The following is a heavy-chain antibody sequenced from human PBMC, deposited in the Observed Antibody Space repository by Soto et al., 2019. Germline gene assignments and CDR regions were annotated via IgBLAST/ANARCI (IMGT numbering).Heavy chain of an antibody. D-gene: IGHD4-17*01. J-gene: IGHJ6*03. V-gene: IGHV3-7*01. CDR2: IKQDGSEK. Sequence: EVQLVESGGGLVQPGGSLRLSCAASGFTFSSYWMSWVRQAPGKGLEWVANIKQDGSEKYYVDSVKGRFTISRDNAKNSLYLQMNSLRAEDTAVYYCARSETDYGDYANYYYYYMDVWGKGTTVTVSS. CDR1: GFTFSSYW. CDR3: ARSETDYGDYANYYYYYMDV.